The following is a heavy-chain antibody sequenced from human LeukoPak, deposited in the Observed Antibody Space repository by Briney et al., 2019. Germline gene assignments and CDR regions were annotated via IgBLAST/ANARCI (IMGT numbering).Heavy chain of an antibody. CDR1: GFTFSSYA. J-gene: IGHJ4*02. CDR3: ARARWWVPYYFDY. CDR2: ISSNGGST. V-gene: IGHV3-64*01. D-gene: IGHD2-15*01. Sequence: SGGSLRLSCAASGFTFSSYAMHWVRHAPGKGLEYVSAISSNGGSTYYANSVKGRFTISRDNSKNTLYLQMGSLRAEDMAVYYCARARWWVPYYFDYWGQGTLVTVSS.